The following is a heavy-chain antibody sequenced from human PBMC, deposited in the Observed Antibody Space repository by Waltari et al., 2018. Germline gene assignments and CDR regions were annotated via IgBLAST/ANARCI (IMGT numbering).Heavy chain of an antibody. V-gene: IGHV4-61*01. D-gene: IGHD3-22*01. CDR2: IYHTGSG. Sequence: QVQLQESGPGLVKPSETLSLTCTVSGGSVSSGNYYWSWIRQPPGRGLEWIGQIYHTGSGNYNPSLKSRVTISVDTAKNQFSLKLTSVIAADTAVYYCARDGGTCVTTTCSYYYYYMDVWGKGTTVTVSS. J-gene: IGHJ6*03. CDR3: ARDGGTCVTTTCSYYYYYMDV. CDR1: GGSVSSGNYY.